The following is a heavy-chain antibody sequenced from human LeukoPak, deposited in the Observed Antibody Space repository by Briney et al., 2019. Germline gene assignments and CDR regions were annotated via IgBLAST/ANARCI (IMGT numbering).Heavy chain of an antibody. CDR3: ARATVLMVYAILVDAFDI. CDR2: INTDSSSI. V-gene: IGHV3-48*04. D-gene: IGHD2-8*01. J-gene: IGHJ3*02. CDR1: GFTFSIYE. Sequence: GGSLRLSCAASGFTFSIYEMNWVRQAPGKGLEWISHINTDSSSIHYTDSMKGRFTISRDNAKNSLYLQMNSLRGEDTAVYYCARATVLMVYAILVDAFDIWGQGTMVTVSS.